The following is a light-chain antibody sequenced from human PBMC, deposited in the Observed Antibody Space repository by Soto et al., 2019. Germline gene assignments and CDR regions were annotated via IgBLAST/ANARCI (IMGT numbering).Light chain of an antibody. J-gene: IGLJ1*01. Sequence: QSVLTQPPSVSGSPGQSVTISCAGTSSDVGSYNRVSWYQQPPGTAPKLMIYEVSNRPSGVPDRFSGSKSGNTASLTISGLQAEDEADYYCNSDTSSSNYVFGTGTRSPS. CDR3: NSDTSSSNYV. CDR1: SSDVGSYNR. V-gene: IGLV2-18*02. CDR2: EVS.